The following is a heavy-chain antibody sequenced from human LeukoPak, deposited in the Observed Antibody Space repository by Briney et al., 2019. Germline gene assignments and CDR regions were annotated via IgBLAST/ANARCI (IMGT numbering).Heavy chain of an antibody. J-gene: IGHJ4*02. CDR1: GGSISSSGYY. D-gene: IGHD3-22*01. CDR2: IYYSGST. V-gene: IGHV4-39*01. Sequence: PSETLSLTCTVSGGSISSSGYYWSWIRQPPGKGLEWIGSIYYSGSTYYNPSLKSRVTISVDTSKNQFSLKLSSVTAADTAVYYCARAGGYYDSSGYTNFDYWGQGTLVTVSS. CDR3: ARAGGYYDSSGYTNFDY.